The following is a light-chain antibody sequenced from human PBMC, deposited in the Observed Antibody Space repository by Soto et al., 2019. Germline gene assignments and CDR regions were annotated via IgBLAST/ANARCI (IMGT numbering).Light chain of an antibody. V-gene: IGKV1-39*01. CDR3: QQSYSMPRT. CDR2: GAS. J-gene: IGKJ1*01. CDR1: QSVSSY. Sequence: DIQMTQSPSSLSASVGDRVTITCRASQSVSSYLNWYQQKPGKAPKLLIYGASSLQSGVPSRFSGSESETDFTLTINSLQPEDVATYYCQQSYSMPRTFGQGTKVEIK.